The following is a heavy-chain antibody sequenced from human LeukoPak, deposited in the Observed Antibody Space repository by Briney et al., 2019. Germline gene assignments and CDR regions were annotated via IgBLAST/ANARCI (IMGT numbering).Heavy chain of an antibody. J-gene: IGHJ4*02. CDR1: GGTFNSYS. Sequence: GASVKVSCKTSGGTFNSYSLSWLRQAHGQRLEWLGGVIPFLNVANYSQTFQDRVTITADTSTSVAYMELISLKPDDTAVYYCARGAPKYYFGSESRNYFFDHWGQGTLVTVSS. CDR3: ARGAPKYYFGSESRNYFFDH. CDR2: VIPFLNVA. V-gene: IGHV1-69*10. D-gene: IGHD3-10*01.